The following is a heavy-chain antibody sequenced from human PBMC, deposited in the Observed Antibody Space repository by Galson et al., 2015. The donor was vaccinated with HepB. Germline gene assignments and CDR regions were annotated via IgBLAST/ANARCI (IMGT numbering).Heavy chain of an antibody. CDR3: ARDSRLELRLNNYFSYGMDV. CDR1: GYSFSSYG. V-gene: IGHV1-18*01. Sequence: SVKVSCKASGYSFSSYGPSWIRQAPGPGLEWMGWFSGYDGSTNYAQKFQGRVTMTADASTGTAYLELTNLRSDDTAVYYCARDSRLELRLNNYFSYGMDVWGQGSAVTVSS. J-gene: IGHJ6*02. CDR2: FSGYDGST. D-gene: IGHD1-1*01.